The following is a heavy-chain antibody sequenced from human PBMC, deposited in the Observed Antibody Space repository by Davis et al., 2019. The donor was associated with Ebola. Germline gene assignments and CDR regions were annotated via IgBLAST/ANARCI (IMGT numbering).Heavy chain of an antibody. V-gene: IGHV3-23*01. J-gene: IGHJ4*02. Sequence: GESLKISCAASGFTFSSYAMSWVRQAPGKGLEWVSAITGSGDSTHYADSVKGRFTISRDNSKNTLCLQMNSLRAEDTAVYYCAKDKGYGVPFDYWGQGTLVTVSS. CDR1: GFTFSSYA. CDR3: AKDKGYGVPFDY. CDR2: ITGSGDST. D-gene: IGHD4-17*01.